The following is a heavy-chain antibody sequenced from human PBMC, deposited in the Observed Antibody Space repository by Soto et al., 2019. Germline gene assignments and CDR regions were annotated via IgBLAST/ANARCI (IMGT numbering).Heavy chain of an antibody. CDR2: IYSSGSA. D-gene: IGHD6-13*01. CDR3: ARQTTYSSSWFDF. V-gene: IGHV4-4*07. Sequence: PSETLSLTCTVSGGSIINYYLTWIRQPAGKGLECVGRIYSSGSASYNPSLKSRLSMSVDTSKNQFTLKLTSVTAADTALYYCARQTTYSSSWFDFWGHGTLVTVYS. J-gene: IGHJ5*01. CDR1: GGSIINYY.